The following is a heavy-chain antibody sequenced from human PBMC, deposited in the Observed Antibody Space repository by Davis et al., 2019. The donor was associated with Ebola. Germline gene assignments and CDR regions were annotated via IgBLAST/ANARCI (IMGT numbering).Heavy chain of an antibody. Sequence: AASVTVSCKASGYTFTSYGISRVRQAPRQGLEWMGWISTYNGITNFAQKLQGRVTMTTDTSTSSAYMELRSLRSDDTAVYYCARMAAAGTKLDVWGQGTTVTVSS. J-gene: IGHJ6*02. CDR1: GYTFTSYG. D-gene: IGHD6-13*01. CDR2: ISTYNGIT. CDR3: ARMAAAGTKLDV. V-gene: IGHV1-18*04.